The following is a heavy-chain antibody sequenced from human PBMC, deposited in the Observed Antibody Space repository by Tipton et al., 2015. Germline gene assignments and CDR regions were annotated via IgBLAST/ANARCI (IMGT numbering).Heavy chain of an antibody. CDR3: ARASIIQGYYHDSSRYYLFNS. CDR2: IYYSGST. CDR1: GGSFSDYY. V-gene: IGHV4-59*12. D-gene: IGHD3-22*01. J-gene: IGHJ1*01. Sequence: TLSLTCTVSGGSFSDYYWSWIRQSPGEGLEWIGYIYYSGSTNYNPSLRSRVAMSMDTSKNQFSLKLSSVTAADTAVYYCARASIIQGYYHDSSRYYLFNSWGQGTLVTVSS.